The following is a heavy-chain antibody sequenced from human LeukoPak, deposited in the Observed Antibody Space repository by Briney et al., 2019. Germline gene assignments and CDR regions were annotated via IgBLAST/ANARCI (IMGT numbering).Heavy chain of an antibody. Sequence: ASVKVSCKASGYTFTSYDINWVRQATGQGLEWMGWMNPNSGNTGYAQKFQGRATMTRNTSISTAYMELSSLRSEDTAVYYCASSIWFGELLPPNYWGQGTLVTVSS. J-gene: IGHJ4*02. CDR1: GYTFTSYD. V-gene: IGHV1-8*01. D-gene: IGHD3-10*01. CDR2: MNPNSGNT. CDR3: ASSIWFGELLPPNY.